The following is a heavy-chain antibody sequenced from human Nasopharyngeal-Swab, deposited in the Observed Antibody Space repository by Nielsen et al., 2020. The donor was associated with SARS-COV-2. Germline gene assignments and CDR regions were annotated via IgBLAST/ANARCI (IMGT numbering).Heavy chain of an antibody. CDR3: ARDSFSRVGAAGSSHYYYYGMDV. CDR1: GFTFSSYW. V-gene: IGHV3-7*01. CDR2: IKQDGSEK. J-gene: IGHJ6*02. D-gene: IGHD6-13*01. Sequence: GESLKISCAASGFTFSSYWMSWVRQAPGKGLEWVANIKQDGSEKYYVDSVKGRFTISRDNAENSLYPQMNSLRAEDTAVYYCARDSFSRVGAAGSSHYYYYGMDVWGQGTTVTVSS.